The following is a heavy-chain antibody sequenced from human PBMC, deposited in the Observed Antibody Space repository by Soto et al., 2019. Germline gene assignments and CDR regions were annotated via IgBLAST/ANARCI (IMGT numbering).Heavy chain of an antibody. CDR1: GFTFSSYT. J-gene: IGHJ5*02. Sequence: EVQLVESGGGLVKPGGSLRLSCAASGFTFSSYTMNWVRQAPGKGLEWVSSISSSTSYIYYADSVKGRFTISRDNAKSSLYLQMNSRRAEDMAVYYCASGDFWGRLFDPWGQGTLVTVSS. CDR3: ASGDFWGRLFDP. CDR2: ISSSTSYI. D-gene: IGHD3-3*01. V-gene: IGHV3-21*01.